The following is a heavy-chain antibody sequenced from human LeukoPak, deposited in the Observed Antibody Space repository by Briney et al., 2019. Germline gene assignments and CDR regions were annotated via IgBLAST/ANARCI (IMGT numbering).Heavy chain of an antibody. J-gene: IGHJ4*02. CDR3: ARASRSILAARRGGLDY. V-gene: IGHV1-18*01. CDR2: ISAYNGNT. D-gene: IGHD6-6*01. Sequence: ASVKVSCKASGYTFTSYGISWVPQAPGQGLEWMGWISAYNGNTNYAQKLQGRVTMTTDTSTSKAYMELRSLRSDDTAVYYCARASRSILAARRGGLDYWGQGTLVTVSS. CDR1: GYTFTSYG.